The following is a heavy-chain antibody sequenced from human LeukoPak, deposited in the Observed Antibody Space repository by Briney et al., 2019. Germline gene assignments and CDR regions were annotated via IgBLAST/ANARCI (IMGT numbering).Heavy chain of an antibody. J-gene: IGHJ4*02. Sequence: ASVKVSCKASGYTFTSYGISGVRQAPGQGLEWMGWISAYNGNTNYAQKLQGRVTMTTDTSTSTAYMELRSLRSDDTAVYYCARELDYDYVWGSFRREMCFDYWGQGTLVTVSS. V-gene: IGHV1-18*01. CDR3: ARELDYDYVWGSFRREMCFDY. CDR2: ISAYNGNT. D-gene: IGHD3-16*02. CDR1: GYTFTSYG.